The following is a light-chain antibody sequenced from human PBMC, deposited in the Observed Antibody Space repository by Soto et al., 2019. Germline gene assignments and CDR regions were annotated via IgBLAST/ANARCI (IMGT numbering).Light chain of an antibody. CDR1: SSNIGAGYD. Sequence: QSVLTQPPSVSGAPGQRVTISCTGSSSNIGAGYDVHWYQQLPGTAPKLLIYGNSNRPSGVPDRFSGSKSGTSASLAITGIQAEDEAYYHCQSYDSSRREVVFGGGTKLTVL. J-gene: IGLJ2*01. V-gene: IGLV1-40*01. CDR3: QSYDSSRREVV. CDR2: GNS.